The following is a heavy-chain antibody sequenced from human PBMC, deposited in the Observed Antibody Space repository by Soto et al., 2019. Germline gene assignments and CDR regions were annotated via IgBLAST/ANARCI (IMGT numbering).Heavy chain of an antibody. CDR2: ISSSSSYI. CDR1: GFTFSSYS. D-gene: IGHD4-17*01. J-gene: IGHJ1*01. CDR3: ARRYGDYVSVDEYFQH. V-gene: IGHV3-21*01. Sequence: GGSLRLSCAASGFTFSSYSMNWVRQAPGKGLEWVSSISSSSSYIYYADSVKGRFTISRDNAKNSLYLQMNSLRAEDTAVYYCARRYGDYVSVDEYFQHWGQGTLVTVSS.